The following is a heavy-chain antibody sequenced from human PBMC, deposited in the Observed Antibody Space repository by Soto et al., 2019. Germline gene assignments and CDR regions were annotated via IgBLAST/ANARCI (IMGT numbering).Heavy chain of an antibody. CDR1: GYTFTSYA. CDR3: ARDPLDDLSYGMDV. D-gene: IGHD3-3*01. J-gene: IGHJ6*02. Sequence: GASVKVSCKASGYTFTSYAMHWVRQAPGQRLEWMGWINAGNGNTKYSQKFQGRVTITRDTSASTAYMELSSLRSEDTAVYYCARDPLDDLSYGMDVWGQGTTVTVSS. CDR2: INAGNGNT. V-gene: IGHV1-3*01.